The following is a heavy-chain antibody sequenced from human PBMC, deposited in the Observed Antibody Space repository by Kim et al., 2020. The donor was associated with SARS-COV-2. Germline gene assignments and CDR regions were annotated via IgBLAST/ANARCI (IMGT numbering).Heavy chain of an antibody. CDR3: ARDRARGIAAAGPTPLGY. CDR2: INPNSGGT. Sequence: ASVKVSCKASGYTFTGYYMHWVRQAPGQGLEWMGWINPNSGGTNYAQKFQGRVTMTRDTSISTAYMELSRLRSDDTAVYYCARDRARGIAAAGPTPLGYWGQGTLVTVSS. V-gene: IGHV1-2*02. D-gene: IGHD6-13*01. CDR1: GYTFTGYY. J-gene: IGHJ4*02.